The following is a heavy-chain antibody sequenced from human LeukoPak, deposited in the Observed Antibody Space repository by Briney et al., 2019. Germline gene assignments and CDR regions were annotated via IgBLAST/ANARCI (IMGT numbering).Heavy chain of an antibody. D-gene: IGHD5-12*01. CDR2: IYTSGST. V-gene: IGHV4-61*02. CDR1: GGSISSGSYY. CDR3: EREKEIVAPSNRQNAYYYYYMDV. Sequence: SQTLSLTCTVSGGSISSGSYYWSWIRQPAGKGLEWIGRIYTSGSTNYNPSLKSRVTMSVDTSKNQFSLKLSSVTAADTAVYYCEREKEIVAPSNRQNAYYYYYMDVWGKGTTVTISS. J-gene: IGHJ6*03.